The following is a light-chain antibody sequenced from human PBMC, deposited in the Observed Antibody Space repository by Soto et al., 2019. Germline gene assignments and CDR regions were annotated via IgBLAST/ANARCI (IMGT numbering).Light chain of an antibody. J-gene: IGKJ1*01. Sequence: DIQMTQYTSSLSAFVGDRVTVTCRASQSISRYVNWYQQKPGQAPKLLIYASSTLQSGVPSRFSGSGSGTDFTLTISSLQPEDVATYYCQKYNSAPWTFGQGTKVDI. V-gene: IGKV1-27*01. CDR2: ASS. CDR1: QSISRY. CDR3: QKYNSAPWT.